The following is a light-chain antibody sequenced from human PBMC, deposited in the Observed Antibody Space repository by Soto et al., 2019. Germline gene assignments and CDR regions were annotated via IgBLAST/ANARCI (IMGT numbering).Light chain of an antibody. V-gene: IGLV2-8*01. CDR3: KSYDGRNTYV. Sequence: GLTQPPSASGSPGQSVTISCTGTKNDIGVYDFVSWYQHHPGKAPRLIIYEVVQRPSGVPDRFSGSKSGNTASLTVSGLQAADEADYFCKSYDGRNTYVFGSGTKVTVL. J-gene: IGLJ1*01. CDR1: KNDIGVYDF. CDR2: EVV.